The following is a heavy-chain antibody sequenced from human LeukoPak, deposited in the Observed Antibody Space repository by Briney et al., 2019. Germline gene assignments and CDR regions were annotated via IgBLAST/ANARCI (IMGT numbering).Heavy chain of an antibody. CDR1: GYSFTSYW. D-gene: IGHD6-19*01. CDR3: ASAYSSGWYVFDY. Sequence: GESLKISCKGSGYSFTSYWIGWVRQMPGKGPEWMGIIYPGDSDTRYSPSFQGQVTISADKSISTAYLQWSSLKASDTAMYYCASAYSSGWYVFDYWGQGTLVTVSS. J-gene: IGHJ4*02. V-gene: IGHV5-51*01. CDR2: IYPGDSDT.